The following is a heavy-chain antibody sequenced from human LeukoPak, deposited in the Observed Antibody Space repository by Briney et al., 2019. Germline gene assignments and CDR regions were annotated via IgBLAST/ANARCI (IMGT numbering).Heavy chain of an antibody. CDR3: ARTPYYDFWSGYQYYYYYYYMDV. CDR1: GYIFTGYY. J-gene: IGHJ6*03. V-gene: IGHV1-2*02. D-gene: IGHD3-3*01. CDR2: INPNSGDT. Sequence: ASVKVSCKASGYIFTGYYMHWVRQAPGQGLEWMGWINPNSGDTNYAQKFQGRVTMTRDTSVSTAYMELSSLRSEDTAVYYCARTPYYDFWSGYQYYYYYYYMDVWGKGTTVTVSS.